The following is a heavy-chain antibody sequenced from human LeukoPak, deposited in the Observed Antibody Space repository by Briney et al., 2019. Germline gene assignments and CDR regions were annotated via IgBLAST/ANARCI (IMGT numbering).Heavy chain of an antibody. D-gene: IGHD3-10*01. CDR2: MNPNSGNT. V-gene: IGHV1-8*01. CDR3: ARDRYYYGSGEIDI. J-gene: IGHJ3*02. CDR1: GYTFTSYD. Sequence: ASVKVSCKASGYTFTSYDINWVRQATGQGLEWMGWMNPNSGNTGYAQKFQGRVTMTRNTSISTAYVELRSLRSDDTAVYYCARDRYYYGSGEIDIWGQGTMVTVSS.